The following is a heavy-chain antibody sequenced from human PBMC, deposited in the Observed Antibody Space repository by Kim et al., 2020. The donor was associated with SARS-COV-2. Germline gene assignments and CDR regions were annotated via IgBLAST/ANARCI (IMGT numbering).Heavy chain of an antibody. J-gene: IGHJ4*02. D-gene: IGHD3-22*01. CDR1: GGSISSSSYY. CDR2: IYYSGST. Sequence: SETLSLTCTVSGGSISSSSYYWGWIRQPPGKGLEWIGSIYYSGSTYYNPSLKSRVTISVDTSKNQFSLKLSSVTAADTAVYYCASLSGNYYDSSASEWGQGTLVTVSS. V-gene: IGHV4-39*01. CDR3: ASLSGNYYDSSASE.